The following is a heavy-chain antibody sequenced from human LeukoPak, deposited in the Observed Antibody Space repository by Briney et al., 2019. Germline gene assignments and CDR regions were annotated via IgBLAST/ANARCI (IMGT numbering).Heavy chain of an antibody. V-gene: IGHV3-30-3*01. Sequence: GGSLRLSCAASGFTFSSYAMHWVRQAPSKGLEWVAVISYDGSNKYYADSVKGRFTISRDNSKSTLYLQMNSLRAEDTAVYYCAKDVVRGSGRINWFDPWGQGTLVTVSS. CDR2: ISYDGSNK. CDR1: GFTFSSYA. J-gene: IGHJ5*02. D-gene: IGHD3-10*01. CDR3: AKDVVRGSGRINWFDP.